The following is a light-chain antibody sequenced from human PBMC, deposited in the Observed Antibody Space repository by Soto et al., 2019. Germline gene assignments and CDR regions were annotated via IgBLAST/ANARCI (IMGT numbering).Light chain of an antibody. CDR2: AAS. Sequence: IQLTLSPASLSASVRDSVTITCRASQGISSFLAWYQQKPGKAPKLLIYAASTLQSGVPSRFSGSGSGTDFTLTISSLQPEDFATYFCQQLNSYPIPFGQGTRLEIK. CDR1: QGISSF. V-gene: IGKV1-9*01. J-gene: IGKJ5*01. CDR3: QQLNSYPIP.